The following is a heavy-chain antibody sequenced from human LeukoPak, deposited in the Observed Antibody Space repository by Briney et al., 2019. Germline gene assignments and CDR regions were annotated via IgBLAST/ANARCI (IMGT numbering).Heavy chain of an antibody. V-gene: IGHV3-13*01. CDR3: ARVQGLDFRWYFDL. CDR2: IGTAGDT. CDR1: GFTFSSYD. J-gene: IGHJ2*01. Sequence: GGSLRLSCAASGFTFSSYDMHWVRQATGKGLEWVSAIGTAGDTYYPGSVKGRFTISRENAKNSLCLQMNSLRAGDTAVYYCARVQGLDFRWYFDLWGRGTLVTASS.